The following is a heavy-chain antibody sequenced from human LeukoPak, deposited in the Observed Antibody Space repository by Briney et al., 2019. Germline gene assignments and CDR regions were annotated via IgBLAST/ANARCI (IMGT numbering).Heavy chain of an antibody. CDR2: IRYDGSNK. CDR3: AKDRGYSYGLADY. Sequence: GGSLRLSCAASGFTFSSYGMHWVRQAPGKGLGWVAFIRYDGSNKYYADSVKGRFTISRDNSKNTMYLQMNSLRAEDTAVYYCAKDRGYSYGLADYWGQGTLVTVSS. V-gene: IGHV3-30*02. D-gene: IGHD5-18*01. CDR1: GFTFSSYG. J-gene: IGHJ4*02.